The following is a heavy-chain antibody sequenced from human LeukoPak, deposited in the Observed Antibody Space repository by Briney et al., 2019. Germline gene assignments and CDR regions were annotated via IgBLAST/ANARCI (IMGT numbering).Heavy chain of an antibody. CDR3: ARVLLERPGIDSFDM. Sequence: GGSLRLSCGASGFRLGSYSMDWVRQAPGKGLEWVSHINSGSYTIYYADSVKGRFTISRDNAGNSLYLQMNSLRDEDTAVYYCARVLLERPGIDSFDMWGQGTMVTVCS. CDR1: GFRLGSYS. J-gene: IGHJ3*02. CDR2: INSGSYTI. V-gene: IGHV3-48*02. D-gene: IGHD1-1*01.